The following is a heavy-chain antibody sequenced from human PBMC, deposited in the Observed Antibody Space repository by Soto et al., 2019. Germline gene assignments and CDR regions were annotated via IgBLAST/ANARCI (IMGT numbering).Heavy chain of an antibody. CDR3: AAVAGTGNWFDP. CDR1: GYTFTYRY. V-gene: IGHV1-45*02. CDR2: ITPFNGNT. Sequence: GASVKVSCKASGYTFTYRYLHWVRQAPGQALEWMGWITPFNGNTNYAQKFQDRVTITRDRSMSTAYMELSSLRSEDTAMYYCAAVAGTGNWFDPWGQGTLVTVSS. D-gene: IGHD6-19*01. J-gene: IGHJ5*02.